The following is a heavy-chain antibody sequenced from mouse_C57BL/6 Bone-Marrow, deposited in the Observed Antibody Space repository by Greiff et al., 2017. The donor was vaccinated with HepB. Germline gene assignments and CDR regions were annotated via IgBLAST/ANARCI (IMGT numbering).Heavy chain of an antibody. Sequence: QVQLQQSGPELVKPGASVKISCKASGYAFSSSWMNWVKQRPGKGLEWIGRIYPGDGDTHYNGKFTGKATLPADKSSSPAYMQLSSLTSEDSAVYFCARVDCDGSSAWFAYWGEGTLVTVAA. CDR1: GYAFSSSW. CDR2: IYPGDGDT. CDR3: ARVDCDGSSAWFAY. D-gene: IGHD1-1*01. J-gene: IGHJ3*01. V-gene: IGHV1-82*01.